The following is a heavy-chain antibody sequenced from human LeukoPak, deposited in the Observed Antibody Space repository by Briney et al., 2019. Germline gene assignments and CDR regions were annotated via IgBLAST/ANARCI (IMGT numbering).Heavy chain of an antibody. CDR1: GFTFSSYT. CDR2: ISFDGFNK. Sequence: GGSLRLSRAASGFTFSSYTMHWVRQAPGKGLEWVTVISFDGFNKYNADSVKGRFTISRDNSKNTLYLQMNSLRTEDTAVYYCARGRALGRQDAAFDIWGQGTMVTVSS. J-gene: IGHJ3*02. D-gene: IGHD2-15*01. V-gene: IGHV3-30*04. CDR3: ARGRALGRQDAAFDI.